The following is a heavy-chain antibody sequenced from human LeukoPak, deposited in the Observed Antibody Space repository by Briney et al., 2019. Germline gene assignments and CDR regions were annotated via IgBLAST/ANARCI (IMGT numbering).Heavy chain of an antibody. CDR1: GGSFSGYY. J-gene: IGHJ6*02. Sequence: QPSETLSPTCAVYGGSFSGYYWSWIRQAPGKGLEWVAVISYDGSNKYYADSVKGRFTISRDNSKNTLYLQMNSLRAEDTAVYYCARSPDKFYGMDVWGQGTTVTVSS. V-gene: IGHV3-30-3*01. CDR2: ISYDGSNK. CDR3: ARSPDKFYGMDV.